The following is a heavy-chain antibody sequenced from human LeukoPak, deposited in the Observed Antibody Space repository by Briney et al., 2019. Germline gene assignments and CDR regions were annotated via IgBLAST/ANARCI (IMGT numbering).Heavy chain of an antibody. J-gene: IGHJ3*02. CDR1: GGSISSYY. CDR2: IYHSGST. CDR3: ARGLQIAFDI. Sequence: SETLSLTCTVSGGSISSYYWSCIRQPPGKGLEWIGYIYHSGSTYYNPSLKSRVTISVDRSKNQFSLKLSSVTAADTAVYYCARGLQIAFDIWGQGTMVTVSS. D-gene: IGHD2-15*01. V-gene: IGHV4-59*12.